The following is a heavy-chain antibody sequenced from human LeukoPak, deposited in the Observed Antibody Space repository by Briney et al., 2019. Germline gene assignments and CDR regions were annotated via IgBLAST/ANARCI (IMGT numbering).Heavy chain of an antibody. Sequence: PGGSLRLSCAASGFTFSNYAMHWVRQAPGKGLEWVAVISYGGSNKYYTDSVKGRFTISRDNSKNTLYLQMNSLRADDTAVYYCARRAGAYSHPYDYWGQGTLVTVSS. CDR2: ISYGGSNK. J-gene: IGHJ4*02. CDR1: GFTFSNYA. D-gene: IGHD4/OR15-4a*01. V-gene: IGHV3-30*14. CDR3: ARRAGAYSHPYDY.